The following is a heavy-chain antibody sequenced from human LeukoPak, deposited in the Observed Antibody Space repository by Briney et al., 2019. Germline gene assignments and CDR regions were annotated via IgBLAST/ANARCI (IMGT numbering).Heavy chain of an antibody. V-gene: IGHV3-30*18. CDR2: ISYDGSNK. J-gene: IGHJ4*02. Sequence: GGSLRLSCAASGFTFSSYGMHWVRQAPGKGLEWVAVISYDGSNKYYADSVKGRFTISRDNSKNTLYLQMNSLRAEDTAVYYCAKGAHPLLGYYYDSSGYYXXDYWGQGTLVTVSS. CDR3: AKGAHPLLGYYYDSSGYYXXDY. CDR1: GFTFSSYG. D-gene: IGHD3-22*01.